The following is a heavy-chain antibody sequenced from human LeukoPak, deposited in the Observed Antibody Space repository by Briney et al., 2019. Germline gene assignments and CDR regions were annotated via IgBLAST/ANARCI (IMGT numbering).Heavy chain of an antibody. V-gene: IGHV4-59*01. D-gene: IGHD6-13*01. CDR2: IYYSGST. J-gene: IGHJ6*03. Sequence: SETLSLTCTVSGGSISSYYWSWIRQPPGQGLEWIGYIYYSGSTSYNPSLKSRVTISVDTSKNQFSLKLSSVTAADTAVYYCARSTHIAAAGTGPYYYYYYYMDVWGKGTTVTVSS. CDR1: GGSISSYY. CDR3: ARSTHIAAAGTGPYYYYYYYMDV.